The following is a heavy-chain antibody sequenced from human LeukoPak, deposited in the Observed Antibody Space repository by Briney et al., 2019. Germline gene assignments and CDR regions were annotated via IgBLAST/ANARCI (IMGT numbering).Heavy chain of an antibody. J-gene: IGHJ3*02. CDR3: ARDAEQWLFAFDI. V-gene: IGHV3-48*03. Sequence: GGSLRLSCAASGFTFSNYEMHWVRQAPGKGLEWVSYISSSGSTIYYADSVKGRFTISRDNAKNSLYLQMNSLRAEDTAVYYCARDAEQWLFAFDIWGQGTMVTVSS. CDR1: GFTFSNYE. CDR2: ISSSGSTI. D-gene: IGHD6-19*01.